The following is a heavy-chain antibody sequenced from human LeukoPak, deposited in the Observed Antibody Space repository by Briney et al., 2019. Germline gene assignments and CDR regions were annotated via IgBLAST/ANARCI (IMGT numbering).Heavy chain of an antibody. V-gene: IGHV3-21*01. CDR1: GFTFSSDS. Sequence: GGSLRLSCTASGFTFSSDSVSWVRQAPGRGLEWVSSISSRSDYIYYADSVKGRFTISRDNAKNSLFLQMNSLRAEDTAVYYCARGSTTEIGWNYWGQGTLVTVSS. J-gene: IGHJ4*02. CDR3: ARGSTTEIGWNY. CDR2: ISSRSDYI. D-gene: IGHD1-14*01.